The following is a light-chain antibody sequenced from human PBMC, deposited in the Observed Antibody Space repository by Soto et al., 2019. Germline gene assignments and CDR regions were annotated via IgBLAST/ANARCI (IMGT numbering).Light chain of an antibody. CDR2: DAS. J-gene: IGKJ4*01. CDR3: QQRSNWIT. V-gene: IGKV3-11*01. CDR1: QSVSSY. Sequence: ETVLTQSPATLSLSPGERATLSCRASQSVSSYLAWYQQKPGQAPRLLIYDASNRATGIPARFSGSGSGTDFTLTISSLEPEDFAVYYCQQRSNWITFGVGTKVEIK.